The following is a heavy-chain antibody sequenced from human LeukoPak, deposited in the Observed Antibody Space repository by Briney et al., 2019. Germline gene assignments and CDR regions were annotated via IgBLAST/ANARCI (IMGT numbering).Heavy chain of an antibody. CDR3: ARHTYYSDSSGYYHAPFQH. CDR2: INHSGST. Sequence: SETLSLTCAVYGGSFSGYYWSWIRQPPGKGLEWIGEINHSGSTNYNPSLKSRVTISVDTSKNQFSLKLSSVTAADTAVYYCARHTYYSDSSGYYHAPFQHWGQGTLVTVSS. CDR1: GGSFSGYY. D-gene: IGHD3-22*01. J-gene: IGHJ1*01. V-gene: IGHV4-34*01.